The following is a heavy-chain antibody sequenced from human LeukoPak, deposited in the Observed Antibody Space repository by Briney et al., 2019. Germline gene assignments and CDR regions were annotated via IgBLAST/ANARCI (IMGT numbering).Heavy chain of an antibody. Sequence: SETLSLTCAVSGYSISSGYYWGWIRQPPGKGLEGIGSIYHSGSTYYNPSLKSRVTISVDTSKNQFSLKLSSVTAADTAVYYCAREVAGSENWYFDLWGRGTLVTVSS. CDR1: GYSISSGYY. D-gene: IGHD6-19*01. J-gene: IGHJ2*01. CDR3: AREVAGSENWYFDL. V-gene: IGHV4-38-2*02. CDR2: IYHSGST.